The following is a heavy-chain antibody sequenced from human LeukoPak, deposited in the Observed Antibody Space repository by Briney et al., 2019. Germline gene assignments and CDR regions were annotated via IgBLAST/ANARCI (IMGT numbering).Heavy chain of an antibody. CDR3: AGTYYDFWSGYYGYFDL. V-gene: IGHV3-48*01. D-gene: IGHD3-3*01. J-gene: IGHJ2*01. Sequence: AGGSLRLSCAASGFTFSSYSMNWVRQAPGKGLEWVSYISSSSSTIYYADSVKGRFTISRDNAKNSLYLQMNSPRAEDTAVYYCAGTYYDFWSGYYGYFDLWGRGTLVTVSS. CDR2: ISSSSSTI. CDR1: GFTFSSYS.